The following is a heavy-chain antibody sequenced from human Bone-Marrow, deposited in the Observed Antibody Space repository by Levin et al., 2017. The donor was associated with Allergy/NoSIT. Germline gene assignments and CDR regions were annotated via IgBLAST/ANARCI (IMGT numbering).Heavy chain of an antibody. CDR3: ADVYGMDV. CDR2: INSDGSST. J-gene: IGHJ6*02. CDR1: GFTLSSNW. V-gene: IGHV3-74*01. Sequence: GESLKISCVVSGFTLSSNWMHWVRQGPGKGLVWVSSINSDGSSTWYADAVKGRFTISRDNAKNTLYLQMNSLRAEDTAVYYGADVYGMDVWGQGTTVTVSS.